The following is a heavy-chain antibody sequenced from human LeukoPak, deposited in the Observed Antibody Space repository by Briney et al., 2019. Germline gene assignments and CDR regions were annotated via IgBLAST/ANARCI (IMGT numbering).Heavy chain of an antibody. Sequence: GMSLRLSCAASGVTLSPYGMHWVRQAPGKGLEWVAVISYEGGTQHYADSVKGRFIISRDNPRNTLYLQMNILRTEDTAVYYCARSNREFASGSGDFWGQGTLVTVSS. D-gene: IGHD3-10*01. J-gene: IGHJ4*02. CDR1: GVTLSPYG. V-gene: IGHV3-30*03. CDR3: ARSNREFASGSGDF. CDR2: ISYEGGTQ.